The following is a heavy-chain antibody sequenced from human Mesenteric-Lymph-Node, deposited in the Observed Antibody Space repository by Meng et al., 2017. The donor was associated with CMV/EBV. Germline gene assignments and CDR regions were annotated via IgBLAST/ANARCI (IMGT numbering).Heavy chain of an antibody. CDR3: AREGCSSTSCADPGSYHGMDV. Sequence: SETLSLTCTVSGGSISSSSYYWGWIRQPPGKGLEWIGSIYYSGSTYYNPSLKSRVTISVDTSKNQFSLKLSSVTAADTAVYYCAREGCSSTSCADPGSYHGMDVWGQGTTVTVSS. J-gene: IGHJ6*02. CDR2: IYYSGST. D-gene: IGHD2-2*01. CDR1: GGSISSSSYY. V-gene: IGHV4-39*07.